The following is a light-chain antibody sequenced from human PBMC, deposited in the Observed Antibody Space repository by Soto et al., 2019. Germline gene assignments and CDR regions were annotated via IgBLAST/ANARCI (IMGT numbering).Light chain of an antibody. J-gene: IGKJ1*01. CDR3: QQYHTYRT. CDR2: DAS. CDR1: QSISHW. Sequence: ILLTQAPSTLSASIGDRVIITCRASQSISHWLAWYQQKPGKAPKLLISDASILESGVPSRFSGSTSGTEFTLTISSLQPDDFATYYCQQYHTYRTFGQGTKVDIK. V-gene: IGKV1-5*01.